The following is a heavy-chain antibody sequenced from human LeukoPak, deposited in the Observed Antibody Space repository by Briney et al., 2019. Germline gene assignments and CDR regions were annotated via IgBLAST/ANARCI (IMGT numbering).Heavy chain of an antibody. CDR2: IWYDGSNK. CDR3: ARGYDLVASTIDY. Sequence: PGRSLRLSCAASGFTISSFGMHWVRQPPGKGLEWVAVIWYDGSNKDYADSVKGRFTISRDSSKNTLYLQMNSLRVEDTGFYYCARGYDLVASTIDYWGQGVQVTVSS. J-gene: IGHJ4*02. V-gene: IGHV3-33*01. CDR1: GFTISSFG. D-gene: IGHD3/OR15-3a*01.